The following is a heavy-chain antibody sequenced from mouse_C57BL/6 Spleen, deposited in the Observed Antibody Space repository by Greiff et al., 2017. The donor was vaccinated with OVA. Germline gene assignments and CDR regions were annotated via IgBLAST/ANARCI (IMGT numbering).Heavy chain of an antibody. CDR3: ARQGNSIAWFAY. J-gene: IGHJ3*01. CDR2: ISSGGSYT. Sequence: EVMLVESGGDLVKPGGSLKLSCAASGFTFSSYGMSWVRQTPDKRLEWVATISSGGSYTYYPDSVKGRFTISRDNAKNTLYLQMSSLKSEDTAMYYCARQGNSIAWFAYWGQGTLVTVSA. CDR1: GFTFSSYG. V-gene: IGHV5-6*01. D-gene: IGHD2-10*02.